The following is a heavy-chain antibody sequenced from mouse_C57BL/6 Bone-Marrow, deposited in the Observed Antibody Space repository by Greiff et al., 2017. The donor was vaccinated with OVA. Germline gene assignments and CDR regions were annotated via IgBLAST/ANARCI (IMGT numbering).Heavy chain of an antibody. D-gene: IGHD2-3*01. CDR3: AREGYDGYHFDD. Sequence: VQLQQSGPVLVKPGASVKMSCKASGYTFTDYYMNWVKQSHGKSLEWIGVINPYNGGTSYNQKFKGKATLTIYKSSTTAYMELNSLTSEDSAVYYCAREGYDGYHFDDWGQGTTLTVSS. CDR2: INPYNGGT. CDR1: GYTFTDYY. J-gene: IGHJ2*01. V-gene: IGHV1-19*01.